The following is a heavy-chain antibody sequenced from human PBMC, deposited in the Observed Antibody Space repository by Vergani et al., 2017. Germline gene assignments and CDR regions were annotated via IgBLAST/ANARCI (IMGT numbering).Heavy chain of an antibody. Sequence: DVDLVESGGGFVQPGGSRRLSCAASGFSFRTFSMFWVRQPPGKGLAWVSKISPDGRTTEYADSVRGRFTISRDNANSMLYLQMNSLRDDDTAVYYCARRAERWKTLLRDDFDVWGQGTFVTVSP. CDR1: GFSFRTFS. V-gene: IGHV3-74*03. CDR2: ISPDGRTT. CDR3: ARRAERWKTLLRDDFDV. D-gene: IGHD1-1*01. J-gene: IGHJ3*01.